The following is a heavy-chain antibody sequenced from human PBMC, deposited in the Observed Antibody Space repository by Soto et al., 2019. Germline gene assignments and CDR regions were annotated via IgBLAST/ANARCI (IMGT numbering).Heavy chain of an antibody. CDR1: GYTFTTYA. J-gene: IGHJ5*02. V-gene: IGHV1-3*01. CDR2: INAGNGNT. Sequence: QVHLVQSGAEVKKPGASVKVSCKASGYTFTTYAIHWVRQAPGQSLEWMGWINAGNGNTKYSQKFQGRVTITRDTSXNTSYMELSSLRSEDTAVYYCARFGGPAAGLNWFDPWGQGTLVTVSS. CDR3: ARFGGPAAGLNWFDP. D-gene: IGHD6-13*01.